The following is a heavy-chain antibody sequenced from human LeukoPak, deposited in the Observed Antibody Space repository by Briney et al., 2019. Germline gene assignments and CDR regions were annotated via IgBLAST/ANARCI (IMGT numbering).Heavy chain of an antibody. D-gene: IGHD3-22*01. CDR3: ARDRYYYDSSARYF. CDR1: GGSISTSNYY. V-gene: IGHV4-61*02. J-gene: IGHJ4*02. Sequence: SETLSLTCTVSGGSISTSNYYWGWIRQPAGKGLEWIGRIHTSGSTNYSPSLKSRVTMSVDTSKNQFSLKLSSVTAADTAVYYCARDRYYYDSSARYFWGQGTLVTVSS. CDR2: IHTSGST.